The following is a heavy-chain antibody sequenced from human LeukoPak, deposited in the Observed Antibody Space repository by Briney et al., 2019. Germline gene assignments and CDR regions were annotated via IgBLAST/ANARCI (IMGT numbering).Heavy chain of an antibody. CDR2: IYYSGST. V-gene: IGHV4-61*08. CDR3: ARLRKGGFFDY. CDR1: GGSISSGGYY. J-gene: IGHJ4*02. Sequence: PSETLSLTCTVSGGSISSGGYYWSWIRQPPGKGLEWIGYIYYSGSTNYNPSLKSRVSISVDTSKNQFSLKLSSVTAADTAVYYCARLRKGGFFDYWGQGTLVTVSS. D-gene: IGHD5-12*01.